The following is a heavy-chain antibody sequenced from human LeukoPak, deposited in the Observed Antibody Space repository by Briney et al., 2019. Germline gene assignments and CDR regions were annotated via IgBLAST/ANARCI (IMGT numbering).Heavy chain of an antibody. J-gene: IGHJ4*02. CDR3: GRHYFDSSGYYYFFDY. D-gene: IGHD3-22*01. V-gene: IGHV3-23*01. Sequence: PGGSLRLSCAASGFTFSNFAMDWVRQDPGKGLELVSSIAGSGGATNYADSVKGRFTASRDNPKNTLYLQMNSLRDVDTAVYYCGRHYFDSSGYYYFFDYWGQGTLVTVSS. CDR1: GFTFSNFA. CDR2: IAGSGGAT.